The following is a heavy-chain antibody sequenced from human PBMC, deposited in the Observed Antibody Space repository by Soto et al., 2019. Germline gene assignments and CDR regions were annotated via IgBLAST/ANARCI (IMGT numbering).Heavy chain of an antibody. CDR2: ISWNSGSI. V-gene: IGHV3-9*01. CDR1: GFTFDDYA. Sequence: EVQLVESGGALVQPGRSLRLSCAASGFTFDDYAMHWVRQPPGKGLEWVSGISWNSGSIDYADSVKGRFTISRDNAKNSLYLQMNSLRAEDTALYYCAKGPRDLDAFDIWGQGTMVTVSS. CDR3: AKGPRDLDAFDI. J-gene: IGHJ3*02.